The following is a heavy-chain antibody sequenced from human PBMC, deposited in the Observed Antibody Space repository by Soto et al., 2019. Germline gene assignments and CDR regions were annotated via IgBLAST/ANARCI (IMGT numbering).Heavy chain of an antibody. Sequence: ASVKVSCKASGYSFTSNGITWVRQAPGQGLEWMGWISVYNGNKNYAQKFQGRATMTTDTSTTTAYMELRSLRSDDTAVYYCARERENENYYMDVWGKGTAVTVSS. J-gene: IGHJ6*03. CDR1: GYSFTSNG. CDR3: ARERENENYYMDV. CDR2: ISVYNGNK. V-gene: IGHV1-18*01.